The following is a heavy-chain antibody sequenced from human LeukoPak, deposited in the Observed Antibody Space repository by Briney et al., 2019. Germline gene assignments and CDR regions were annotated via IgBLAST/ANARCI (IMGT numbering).Heavy chain of an antibody. V-gene: IGHV3-23*01. Sequence: GGTLRLSCAASGLTFSTYGMNWVRQAPGKGLEWVSSISGSGGSTNYADSVKGRFTITRDNSKNTLYLQMNSLRGEDTAVYYCAKDSLRERIVGSTTRGVNDYWGQGTLVTVSS. J-gene: IGHJ4*02. CDR3: AKDSLRERIVGSTTRGVNDY. D-gene: IGHD1-26*01. CDR1: GLTFSTYG. CDR2: ISGSGGST.